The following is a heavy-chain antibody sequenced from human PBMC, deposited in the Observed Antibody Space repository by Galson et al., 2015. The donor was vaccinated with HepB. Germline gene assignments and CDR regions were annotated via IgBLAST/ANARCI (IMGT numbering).Heavy chain of an antibody. CDR3: AKDPQWELFFDY. CDR2: VSGSGGST. J-gene: IGHJ4*02. V-gene: IGHV3-23*01. Sequence: SLRLSCAASEFIFSSYAMHWVRQAPGKGLEWVSAVSGSGGSTYYADSVKGRFTISRDNSKNTLYLQMNSLRAEDTAVYYCAKDPQWELFFDYWGQGTLVTVSP. D-gene: IGHD1-26*01. CDR1: EFIFSSYA.